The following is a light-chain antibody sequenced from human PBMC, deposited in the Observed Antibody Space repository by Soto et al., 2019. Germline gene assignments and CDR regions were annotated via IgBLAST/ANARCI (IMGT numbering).Light chain of an antibody. CDR2: QDS. Sequence: SYELTQPPSVSVSPGQTASITCSGDKLGDKYVCWYQQKPGQSPVLVIYQDSKRPSGIPERFSGSNSGNTATLTISGTQAMDEADYYCQAWDISTYVVFGGGTNLTVL. V-gene: IGLV3-1*01. J-gene: IGLJ2*01. CDR1: KLGDKY. CDR3: QAWDISTYVV.